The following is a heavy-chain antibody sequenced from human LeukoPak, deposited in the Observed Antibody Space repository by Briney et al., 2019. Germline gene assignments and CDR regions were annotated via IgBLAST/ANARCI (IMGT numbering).Heavy chain of an antibody. CDR1: GGSISSSSYY. D-gene: IGHD3-10*01. Sequence: SETLSLTCTVSGGSISSSSYYWGWIRQPPGKGLEWIGSIYYSGSTYYNPSLKSRVTISVDTSKNQFSLKLSSVTAADTAVYYCARVPNYYGSGVPPYWFDPWGQGTLVTVSS. CDR3: ARVPNYYGSGVPPYWFDP. CDR2: IYYSGST. V-gene: IGHV4-39*07. J-gene: IGHJ5*02.